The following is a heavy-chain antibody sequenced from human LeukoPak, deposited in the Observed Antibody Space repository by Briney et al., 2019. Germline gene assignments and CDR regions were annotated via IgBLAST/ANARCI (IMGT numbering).Heavy chain of an antibody. Sequence: GGSLRLSCAASGFTFSHFAMSWVRQAAGKGLHWVSSISGSGNKTYDADSVKGRFTISRDNSKNTLYLQMTGLRAEDTAVYYCAKLKRVGIAPFDDWGQGTLVTVSS. D-gene: IGHD3-10*01. CDR3: AKLKRVGIAPFDD. V-gene: IGHV3-23*01. J-gene: IGHJ4*02. CDR1: GFTFSHFA. CDR2: ISGSGNKT.